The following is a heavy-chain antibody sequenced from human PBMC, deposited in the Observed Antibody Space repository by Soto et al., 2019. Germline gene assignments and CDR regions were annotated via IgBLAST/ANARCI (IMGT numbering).Heavy chain of an antibody. CDR2: IYYSGST. V-gene: IGHV4-39*01. CDR1: GGSISSSSYY. CDR3: ASVLNLHCSSTSCYANAEYFQH. D-gene: IGHD2-2*01. J-gene: IGHJ1*01. Sequence: SETLSLTCTVSGGSISSSSYYWGWIRQPPGKGLEWIGSIYYSGSTYYNPSLKSRVTISVDTSKNQFSLKLSSVTAADTAVYYCASVLNLHCSSTSCYANAEYFQHWGQGTLVTVSS.